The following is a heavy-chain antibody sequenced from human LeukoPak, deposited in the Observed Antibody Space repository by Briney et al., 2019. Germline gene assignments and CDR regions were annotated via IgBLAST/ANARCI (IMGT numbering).Heavy chain of an antibody. J-gene: IGHJ6*02. D-gene: IGHD3-10*01. V-gene: IGHV1-18*01. CDR3: ARQNSHDYYGSGSYLYYYYYGMDV. Sequence: ASVKVSCKASGYTFTSYGITWVRQAPGQGLEWMGWISAYNGNTKYAQKLQGRVTMTTDTSTSTGYMELRSLRSDDTAVYYCARQNSHDYYGSGSYLYYYYYGMDVWGQGTTVTVSS. CDR1: GYTFTSYG. CDR2: ISAYNGNT.